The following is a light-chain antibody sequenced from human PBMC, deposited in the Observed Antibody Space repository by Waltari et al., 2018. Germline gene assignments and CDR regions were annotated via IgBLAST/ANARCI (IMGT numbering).Light chain of an antibody. CDR3: CSYADSQPWV. CDR2: DVH. Sequence: QSALTQPRSVSGSPGQSVTISCTGSQNDIGNYNYVSWYQQHPGEVPRLILYDVHRRPSGVPDRFSGSKSGNTASLTISGLQAEDEADYYCCSYADSQPWVFGVGTKLTLL. V-gene: IGLV2-11*01. CDR1: QNDIGNYNY. J-gene: IGLJ3*02.